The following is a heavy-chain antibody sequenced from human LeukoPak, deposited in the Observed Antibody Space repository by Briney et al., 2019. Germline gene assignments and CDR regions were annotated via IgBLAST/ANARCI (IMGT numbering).Heavy chain of an antibody. D-gene: IGHD6-19*01. CDR1: GGSISTNSYS. CDR2: LYYNGNS. CDR3: ARVYSSGWYQWFDP. Sequence: SETLSLTCIVSGGSISTNSYSWGWLRQPPGKGLEWIGTLYYNGNSYYTPSLERRVTITADTSKNQFSLKLNSVTAADTAIYHCARVYSSGWYQWFDPWGQGILVTVSS. V-gene: IGHV4-39*07. J-gene: IGHJ5*02.